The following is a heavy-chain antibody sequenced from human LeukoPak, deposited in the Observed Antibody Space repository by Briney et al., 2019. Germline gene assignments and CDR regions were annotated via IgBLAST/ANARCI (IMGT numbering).Heavy chain of an antibody. CDR3: PKLYYDYMWGTYRYYFFAS. CDR2: ISHSGGGT. Sequence: QTAGTLCLSCAASGLSFSSYSMSWVRQTPGKGLEWVSGISHSGGGTYYADPVSGRFTIARATSQNIPHLQMNGLTAEDTAEYSCPKLYYDYMWGTYRYYFFASWGQGILSTVSS. D-gene: IGHD3-16*02. CDR1: GLSFSSYS. V-gene: IGHV3-23*01. J-gene: IGHJ4*02.